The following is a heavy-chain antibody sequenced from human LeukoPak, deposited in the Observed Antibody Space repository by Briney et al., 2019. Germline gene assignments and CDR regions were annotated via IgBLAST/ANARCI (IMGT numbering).Heavy chain of an antibody. CDR3: ARGGDTSGHYYFEYFQH. CDR1: GYSISSGYY. CDR2: IYHSGST. Sequence: PSETLSLTCTVSGYSISSGYYWGWIRQPPGKGLEWIGNIYHSGSTYYNPSLKSRVTISINTSKNQFSVKLSSVTAADTAVYYCARGGDTSGHYYFEYFQHWGQGTLVTVSS. J-gene: IGHJ1*01. V-gene: IGHV4-38-2*02. D-gene: IGHD3-22*01.